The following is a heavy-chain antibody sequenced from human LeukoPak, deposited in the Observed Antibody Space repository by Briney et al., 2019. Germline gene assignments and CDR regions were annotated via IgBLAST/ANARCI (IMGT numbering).Heavy chain of an antibody. J-gene: IGHJ4*02. V-gene: IGHV4-38-2*02. Sequence: PSETLSLTCTVSGGSISSGNYWGWIRQPPGKGLEWMGSIDHSGSIYYNPSLKSRVTISVDTSKNQFSLKVSSVTAADTAVYYCARVMDYYDGTGYPPPAAAGYWGQGTLVTVSS. CDR1: GGSISSGNY. D-gene: IGHD3-22*01. CDR2: IDHSGSI. CDR3: ARVMDYYDGTGYPPPAAAGY.